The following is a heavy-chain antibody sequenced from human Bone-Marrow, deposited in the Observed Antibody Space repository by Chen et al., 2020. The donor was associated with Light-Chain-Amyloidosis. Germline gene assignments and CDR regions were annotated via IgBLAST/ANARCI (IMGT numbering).Heavy chain of an antibody. V-gene: IGHV4-39*01. CDR1: GGSISSSSYY. D-gene: IGHD5-18*01. CDR3: ARHLTAMVRIGYFDL. CDR2: IYYSGST. J-gene: IGHJ2*01. Sequence: QLQLQESGPGLVKPSETLSLTCPVSGGSISSSSYYWGWIRQPPGKGLEWIGSIYYSGSTYYNPSLKSRVTISVDTSKNQFSLKLSSVTAADTAVYYCARHLTAMVRIGYFDLWGRGTLVTVSS.